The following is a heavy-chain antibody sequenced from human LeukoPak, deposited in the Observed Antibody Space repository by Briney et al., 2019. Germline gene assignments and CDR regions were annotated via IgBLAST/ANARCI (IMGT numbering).Heavy chain of an antibody. J-gene: IGHJ3*02. CDR1: GGSISSYY. D-gene: IGHD5-18*01. V-gene: IGHV4-59*08. CDR3: ARSYGRGAFDI. Sequence: SETLSLTCTVSGGSISSYYWSWIRQPPGKGLEWIGYIYYSGSTNCNPSLKSRVTISVDTSKNQFSLRLSSVTAADTAVYYCARSYGRGAFDIWGQGTMVTVSS. CDR2: IYYSGST.